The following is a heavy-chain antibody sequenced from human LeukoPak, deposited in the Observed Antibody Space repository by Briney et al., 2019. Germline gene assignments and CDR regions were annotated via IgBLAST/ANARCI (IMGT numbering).Heavy chain of an antibody. D-gene: IGHD6-13*01. V-gene: IGHV1-24*01. CDR1: GYTLTELS. CDR3: ATAESSSSWYYYYYYMDV. Sequence: ASVKVSCKVSGYTLTELSMHWVRQAPGKGLEWMGGFDPEDGETIYAQKFQGRVTMTEDTSTDTAYMELSSLRSEDTAVYYCATAESSSSWYYYYYYMDVWGKGTTATVSS. J-gene: IGHJ6*03. CDR2: FDPEDGET.